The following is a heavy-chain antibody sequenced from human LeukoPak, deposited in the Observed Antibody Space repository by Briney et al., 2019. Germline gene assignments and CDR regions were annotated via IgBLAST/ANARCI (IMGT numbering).Heavy chain of an antibody. CDR3: ARRLGCNGVSCSYYFDY. CDR1: GGSISTGGYY. Sequence: SETLSLTCTVSGGSISTGGYYWSWIRQHPGKGLEWIGYIHYSGSTYYNPSLESRLTMSVDRSENQFSLKLSSVTVADTAVYYCARRLGCNGVSCSYYFDYWGQGTLVTVSS. V-gene: IGHV4-31*03. CDR2: IHYSGST. D-gene: IGHD2-15*01. J-gene: IGHJ4*02.